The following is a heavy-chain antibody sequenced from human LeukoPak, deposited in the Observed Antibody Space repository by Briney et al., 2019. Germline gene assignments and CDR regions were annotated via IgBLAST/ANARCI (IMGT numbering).Heavy chain of an antibody. CDR1: GGSISSYY. CDR3: VRRSGSYSS. CDR2: IYYSGST. V-gene: IGHV4-59*01. J-gene: IGHJ5*02. D-gene: IGHD1-26*01. Sequence: PSETLSLTCTVSGGSISSYYWSWIRQPPGKGLEWIGYIYYSGSTNYNPSLKSRVTISVDTSKNQFSLKLSSVTAADTAVYYCVRRSGSYSSWGQGTLVTVSS.